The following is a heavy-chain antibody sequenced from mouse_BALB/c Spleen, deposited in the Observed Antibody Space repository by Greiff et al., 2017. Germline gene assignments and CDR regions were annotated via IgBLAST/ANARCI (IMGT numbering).Heavy chain of an antibody. J-gene: IGHJ1*01. CDR3: ARYHYYGSSYWYFDV. Sequence: EVMLVESGPGLVKPSQSLSLTCTVTGYSITSDYAWNWIRQFPGNKLEWMGYISYSGSTSYNPSLKSRISIHRDTSKNQFFLQLNSVTTEDTAKYYWARYHYYGSSYWYFDVWGAGTTVTVSS. D-gene: IGHD1-1*01. CDR2: ISYSGST. V-gene: IGHV3-2*02. CDR1: GYSITSDYA.